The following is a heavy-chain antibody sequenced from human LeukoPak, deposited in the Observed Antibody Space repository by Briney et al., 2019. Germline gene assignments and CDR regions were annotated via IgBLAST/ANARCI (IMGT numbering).Heavy chain of an antibody. D-gene: IGHD2-15*01. V-gene: IGHV4-34*01. CDR3: ASSVVVVVAATSHFDY. CDR2: INHSGST. CDR1: GGSFSGYY. J-gene: IGHJ4*02. Sequence: SKTLSLTCAVYGGSFSGYYWSWIRQPPGKGLEWIGEINHSGSTNYNPSLKSRVTISVDTSKNQFSLKLSSVTAADTAVYYCASSVVVVVAATSHFDYWGQGTLVTVSS.